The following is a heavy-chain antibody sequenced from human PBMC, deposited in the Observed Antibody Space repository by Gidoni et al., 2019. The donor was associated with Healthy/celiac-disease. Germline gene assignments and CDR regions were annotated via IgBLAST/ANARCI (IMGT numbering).Heavy chain of an antibody. CDR1: GYTLTGYY. V-gene: IGHV1-2*02. CDR3: LSDGDGYSYGSAAFDI. J-gene: IGHJ3*02. CDR2: INPNSGGT. Sequence: QVQLVQSGAEVKKPGASVKVSCKASGYTLTGYYMHWVRQAPGQGLEWMGWINPNSGGTNYAQKLQGRVTMTRETSISTAYMELSRLRSDDTAVYYCLSDGDGYSYGSAAFDIWGQGTMVTVSS. D-gene: IGHD5-18*01.